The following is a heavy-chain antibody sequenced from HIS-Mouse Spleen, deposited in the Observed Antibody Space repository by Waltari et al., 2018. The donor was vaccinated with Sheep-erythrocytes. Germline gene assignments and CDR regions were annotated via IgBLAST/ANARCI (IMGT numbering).Heavy chain of an antibody. V-gene: IGHV4-39*01. CDR2: IYYSGCT. CDR3: ARLYYYDSSGYYFDY. J-gene: IGHJ4*02. D-gene: IGHD3-22*01. CDR1: GGSISSSSYY. Sequence: QLQLQESGPGLVKPSETLSLTCTVSGGSISSSSYYWGWIRQPPGKGLEWIGSIYYSGCTYSNPSLKSRVTISVDTSKNQFSLKLSSVTAADTAVYYCARLYYYDSSGYYFDYWGQGTLVTVSS.